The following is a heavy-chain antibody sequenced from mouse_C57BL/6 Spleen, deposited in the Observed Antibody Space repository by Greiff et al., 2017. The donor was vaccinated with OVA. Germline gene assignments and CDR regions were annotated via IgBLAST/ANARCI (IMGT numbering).Heavy chain of an antibody. J-gene: IGHJ1*03. D-gene: IGHD3-3*01. Sequence: EVMLVESGGGLVKPGGSLKLSCAASGFTFSSYAMSWVRQTPEKRLEWVAIISDDGSYSSYPDNVKGRCPISRDNAKNNLYLQMSHLKSENTAMYYCARNFRRGYFGVWGTAPTVTVAS. CDR3: ARNFRRGYFGV. CDR2: ISDDGSYS. CDR1: GFTFSSYA. V-gene: IGHV5-4*03.